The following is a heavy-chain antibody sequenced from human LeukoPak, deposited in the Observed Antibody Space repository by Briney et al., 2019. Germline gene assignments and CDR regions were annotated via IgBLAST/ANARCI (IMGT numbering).Heavy chain of an antibody. CDR1: GFTFDEYA. J-gene: IGHJ6*03. Sequence: GGSLRLSCAASGFTFDEYAIHWVRQAPGKGLEWVSGISWNSGSIGYADSVKGRFTISRDNAKNSLYLQMNSLRAEDMALYYCAGGATRPYMDVWGKGTTVTVSS. V-gene: IGHV3-9*03. D-gene: IGHD5-12*01. CDR3: AGGATRPYMDV. CDR2: ISWNSGSI.